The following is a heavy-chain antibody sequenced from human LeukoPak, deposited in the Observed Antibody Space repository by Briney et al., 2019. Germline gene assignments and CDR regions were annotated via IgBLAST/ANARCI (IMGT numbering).Heavy chain of an antibody. CDR3: ARCSGTYYYGMDV. CDR1: GGSISSGGYY. J-gene: IGHJ6*02. V-gene: IGHV4-31*03. CDR2: IYCSGST. D-gene: IGHD2-15*01. Sequence: SETLSLTCTVSGGSISSGGYYWSWIRQHPGKGLEWIGYIYCSGSTYYNPSLKSRVTISVDTSKNQFSLKLSSVTAADTAVYYCARCSGTYYYGMDVWGQGTTVTVSS.